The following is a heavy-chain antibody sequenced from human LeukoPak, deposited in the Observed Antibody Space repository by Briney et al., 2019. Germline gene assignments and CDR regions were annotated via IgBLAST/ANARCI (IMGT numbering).Heavy chain of an antibody. V-gene: IGHV3-74*01. CDR2: TNSDGSST. J-gene: IGHJ5*02. CDR1: GFTLSSYW. CDR3: AREEGFGESHWFDH. Sequence: GGSLRLSCAASGFTLSSYWMHWVRQAPGKGLVWVSRTNSDGSSTTYADSVKGRFTVSRDNSKNTLYLQMNSLRAEDTAVYYCAREEGFGESHWFDHWGQGTLVTVSS. D-gene: IGHD3-10*01.